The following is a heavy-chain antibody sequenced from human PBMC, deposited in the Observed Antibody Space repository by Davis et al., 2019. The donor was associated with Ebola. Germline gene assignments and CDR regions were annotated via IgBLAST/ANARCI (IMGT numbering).Heavy chain of an antibody. CDR1: GYTFSSYG. D-gene: IGHD2-2*01. Sequence: ASVKVSCKASGYTFSSYGIIWVRQAPGQGLEWMGWISGYDGYTNYAEKVQGRVTLSTDTSTSTAYMEPRSLRSDDTAVYYCARGVVPGVIGYYYMDVWGKGTTVTVS. J-gene: IGHJ6*03. V-gene: IGHV1-18*01. CDR3: ARGVVPGVIGYYYMDV. CDR2: ISGYDGYT.